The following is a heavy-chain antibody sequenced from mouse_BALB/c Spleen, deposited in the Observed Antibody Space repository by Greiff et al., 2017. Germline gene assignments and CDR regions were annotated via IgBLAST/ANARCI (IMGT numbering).Heavy chain of an antibody. V-gene: IGHV3-2*02. CDR2: ISYSGST. CDR3: ARGGYYRRNYYAMDY. J-gene: IGHJ4*01. Sequence: DVQLQESGPGLVKPSQSLSLTCTVTGYSITSDYAWNWIRQFPGNKLEWMGYISYSGSTSYNPSLKSRISITRDTSKNQFFLQLNSVTTEDTATYYCARGGYYRRNYYAMDYWGQGTSVTVSS. D-gene: IGHD2-3*01. CDR1: GYSITSDYA.